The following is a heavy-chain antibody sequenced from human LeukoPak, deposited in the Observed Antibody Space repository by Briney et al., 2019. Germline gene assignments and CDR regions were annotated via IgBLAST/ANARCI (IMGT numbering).Heavy chain of an antibody. CDR2: ISHSGST. J-gene: IGHJ4*02. CDR3: ARGRGSFRQQLFDY. CDR1: GGSFSGYY. V-gene: IGHV4-34*01. D-gene: IGHD6-13*01. Sequence: SETLSLTCAVYGGSFSGYYWSWIRQPPGKGLEWIGEISHSGSTNYNPSLKSRVTISVDTSKNQFSLKLSSVTAADTAVYYCARGRGSFRQQLFDYWGQGTLVTVSS.